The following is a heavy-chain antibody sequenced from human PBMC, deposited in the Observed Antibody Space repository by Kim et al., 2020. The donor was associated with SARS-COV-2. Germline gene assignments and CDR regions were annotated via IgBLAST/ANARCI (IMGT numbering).Heavy chain of an antibody. V-gene: IGHV4-31*02. CDR3: ARAGGSGDDAFDI. J-gene: IGHJ3*02. Sequence: YNPTLKSRVTISVDTSKNQFSLKLSSVTAADTAVYYCARAGGSGDDAFDIWGQGTMVTVSS. D-gene: IGHD3-16*01.